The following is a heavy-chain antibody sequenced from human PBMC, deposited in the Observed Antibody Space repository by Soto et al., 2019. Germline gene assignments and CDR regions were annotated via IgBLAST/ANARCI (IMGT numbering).Heavy chain of an antibody. V-gene: IGHV4-59*01. D-gene: IGHD3-16*01. J-gene: IGHJ5*02. Sequence: SETLSLTCTVSGGSISSYYWSWVRQPPGKGLEWTGYIYYSGSTNYNPSLKSRVTISVDTSKNQFSLKLSSVTAADTAVYYCARWEMTFGNWLEPWGQGXLVTVTS. CDR3: ARWEMTFGNWLEP. CDR2: IYYSGST. CDR1: GGSISSYY.